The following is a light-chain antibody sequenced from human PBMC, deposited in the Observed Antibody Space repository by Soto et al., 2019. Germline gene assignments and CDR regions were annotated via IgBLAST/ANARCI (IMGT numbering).Light chain of an antibody. CDR1: SSDVGGFNF. CDR3: SSHTTSSTIV. CDR2: DVS. V-gene: IGLV2-14*01. Sequence: QSVLTQPASVSGSPGQSITLSCTGTSSDVGGFNFVSWYQQPPGKAPKLMIYDVSHRPSGVSNRFSGSKSGNTASLSISGLQAEHEADYYCSSHTTSSTIVFGTGTKVTVL. J-gene: IGLJ1*01.